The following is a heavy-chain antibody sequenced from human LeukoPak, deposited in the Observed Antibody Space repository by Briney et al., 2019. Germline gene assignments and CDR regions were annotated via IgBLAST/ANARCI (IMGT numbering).Heavy chain of an antibody. V-gene: IGHV6-1*01. Sequence: SQTHSLTCAISGDSVSSNSAAWNWIRHPPSRGLEWLGRTYYRSKWYNDYAVSVKSRITINPDTSKSQFSLQLNSVTPEDTAVYYCARGGYALPLKPQDCYYGMDVWGQGTTVTVSS. CDR1: GDSVSSNSAA. CDR2: TYYRSKWYN. CDR3: ARGGYALPLKPQDCYYGMDV. D-gene: IGHD2-2*01. J-gene: IGHJ6*02.